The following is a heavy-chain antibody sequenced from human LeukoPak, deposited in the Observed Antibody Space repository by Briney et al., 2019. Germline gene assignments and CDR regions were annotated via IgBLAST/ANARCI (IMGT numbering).Heavy chain of an antibody. J-gene: IGHJ4*02. CDR1: GFTFDDYA. V-gene: IGHV3-9*01. Sequence: GGSLRLSCAASGFTFDDYAMHWVRQAPGKGLEWVSGISWNSGSIGYADSVKGRFTISRDNAKNSLYLQMNSLRAEDTALYYCAKDQGMAAAGNFNYWGQGTLVTVSS. D-gene: IGHD6-13*01. CDR2: ISWNSGSI. CDR3: AKDQGMAAAGNFNY.